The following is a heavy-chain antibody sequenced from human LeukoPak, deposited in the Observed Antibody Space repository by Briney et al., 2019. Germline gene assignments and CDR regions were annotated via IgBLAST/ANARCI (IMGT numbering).Heavy chain of an antibody. CDR3: ARQKAAAGHFDY. CDR2: IENSGRT. Sequence: PSETLSLTCIVSGGSITSDYWSWIRQPPGKGLEWIGYIENSGRTEYNPSLMSRITISVDTSKIQFSLMLSPVTAADTAVYYCARQKAAAGHFDYWGQGTLVTVSS. D-gene: IGHD6-13*01. V-gene: IGHV4-59*01. CDR1: GGSITSDY. J-gene: IGHJ4*02.